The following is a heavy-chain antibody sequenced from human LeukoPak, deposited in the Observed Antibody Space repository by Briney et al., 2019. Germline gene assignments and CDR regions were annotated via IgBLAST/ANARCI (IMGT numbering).Heavy chain of an antibody. V-gene: IGHV3-23*01. CDR3: ARQRGSGCLDY. D-gene: IGHD6-19*01. Sequence: GGSLRLSCAASGFMFSNFAMSWVRQAPGKGLEWVSTIYYSGGNTYSADSVKGRFTISRDNAKNTLSLQMNSLRAEDTAVYYCARQRGSGCLDYWGQGTLVTVSS. CDR2: IYYSGGNT. J-gene: IGHJ4*02. CDR1: GFMFSNFA.